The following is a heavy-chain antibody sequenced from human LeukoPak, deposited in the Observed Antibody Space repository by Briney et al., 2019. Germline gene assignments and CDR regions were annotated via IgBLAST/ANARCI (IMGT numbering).Heavy chain of an antibody. V-gene: IGHV3-74*01. CDR1: GFTSSSYW. D-gene: IGHD3-10*01. Sequence: PGGSLRLSCAASGFTSSSYWMHWVRQAPGKGLVWVSRINSDGSSTSYADSVKGRFTISRDNAKNTLYLQMNSLRAEDTAVYYCALAPWFGESGVTWGQGTLVTVSS. CDR2: INSDGSST. CDR3: ALAPWFGESGVT. J-gene: IGHJ5*02.